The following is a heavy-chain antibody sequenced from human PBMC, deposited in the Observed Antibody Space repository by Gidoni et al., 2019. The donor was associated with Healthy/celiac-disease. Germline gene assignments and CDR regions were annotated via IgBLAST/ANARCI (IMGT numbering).Heavy chain of an antibody. CDR3: AKDRLLWFGENDAFDI. CDR2: ISYDGSNK. D-gene: IGHD3-10*01. V-gene: IGHV3-30*18. J-gene: IGHJ3*02. CDR1: GFTFSRYG. Sequence: QVQLVESGGGVVHPGRSLRLSCAASGFTFSRYGMHWVRQAPGKGLEGVAVISYDGSNKYYADSVKGRFTISRDNSKNTLYLQMNSLRAEDTAVYYCAKDRLLWFGENDAFDIWGQGTMVTVSS.